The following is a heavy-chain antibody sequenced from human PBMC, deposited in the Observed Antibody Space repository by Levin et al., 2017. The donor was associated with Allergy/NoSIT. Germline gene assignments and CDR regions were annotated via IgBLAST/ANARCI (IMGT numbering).Heavy chain of an antibody. D-gene: IGHD3-3*01. CDR1: GFTFSSYG. Sequence: GGSLRLSCAASGFTFSSYGMHWVRQAPGKGLEWVAVISYDGSNKYYADSVKGRFTISRDNSKNTLYLQMNSLRAEDTGVYYWARVTIFGVVINDVGGGGMDVWGQGTTVTVSS. J-gene: IGHJ6*02. V-gene: IGHV3-30*03. CDR2: ISYDGSNK. CDR3: ARVTIFGVVINDVGGGGMDV.